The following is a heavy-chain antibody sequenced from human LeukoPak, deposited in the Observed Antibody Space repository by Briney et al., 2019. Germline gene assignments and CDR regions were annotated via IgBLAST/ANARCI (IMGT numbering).Heavy chain of an antibody. CDR2: IIPILGIA. CDR1: GGTFSSYT. J-gene: IGHJ4*02. V-gene: IGHV1-69*02. CDR3: ARGRDGYNFWDDY. Sequence: SVKVSCKASGGTFSSYTISWVRQAPGRGLEWMGRIIPILGIANYAQKFQGRVTITADKSTSTAYMELSSLRSEDTAVYYCARGRDGYNFWDDYWGQGTLVTVSS. D-gene: IGHD5-24*01.